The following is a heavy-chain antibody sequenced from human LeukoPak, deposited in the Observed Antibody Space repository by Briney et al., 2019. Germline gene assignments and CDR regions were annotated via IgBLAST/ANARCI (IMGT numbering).Heavy chain of an antibody. J-gene: IGHJ4*02. CDR2: LYPSGST. CDR1: GGSTRTYF. CDR3: AGGHYPLEY. D-gene: IGHD1-26*01. Sequence: SETLSLTCSVSGGSTRTYFWSWVRQPPGKGLEWIGLLYPSGSTNYNPSLKSRVTISVDTSRTQFSLKLSSMTAADTAVYYCAGGHYPLEYWGQGTLVTVSS. V-gene: IGHV4-59*01.